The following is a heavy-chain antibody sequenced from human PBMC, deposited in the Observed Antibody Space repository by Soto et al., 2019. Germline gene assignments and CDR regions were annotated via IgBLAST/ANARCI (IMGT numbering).Heavy chain of an antibody. D-gene: IGHD6-13*01. Sequence: GGSLRLSCAASGFTFSSYGMHWVRQAPGKGLEWVAVIWYDGSNKYYADSVKGRFTISRDNSKNTLYLQMNSLRAEDTAVYYCARDLVAGVFDYWGQGTLVTVSS. V-gene: IGHV3-33*01. CDR2: IWYDGSNK. J-gene: IGHJ4*02. CDR3: ARDLVAGVFDY. CDR1: GFTFSSYG.